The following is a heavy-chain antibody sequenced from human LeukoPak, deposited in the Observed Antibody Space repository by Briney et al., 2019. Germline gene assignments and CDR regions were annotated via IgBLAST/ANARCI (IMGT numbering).Heavy chain of an antibody. Sequence: GGSLRLSCAASGFTLSSYGMHWVRQAPGKGLEWVAVISYDGSNKYYADSVKGRFTISRDNSKNTLYLQMNSLRAEDTAVYYCALGRYVGWWVGKYGSGSPPLDYWGQGTLVTVSS. J-gene: IGHJ4*02. CDR2: ISYDGSNK. V-gene: IGHV3-30*03. D-gene: IGHD3-10*01. CDR3: ALGRYVGWWVGKYGSGSPPLDY. CDR1: GFTLSSYG.